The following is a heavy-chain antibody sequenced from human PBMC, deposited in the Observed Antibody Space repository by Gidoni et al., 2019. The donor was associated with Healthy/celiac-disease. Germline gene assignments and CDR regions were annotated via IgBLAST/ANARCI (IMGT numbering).Heavy chain of an antibody. Sequence: EVQLVESVVGLVKPGGSLSLSCPADGWTFRSDSMNWVRQAPGKGLEWVSSISSSSSYIYYADSVKGRFTISRDNAKNSLYLQMNSLRAEDTAVYYCARGVPYYDILTGYSRFDPWGQGTLVTVSS. CDR2: ISSSSSYI. V-gene: IGHV3-21*01. J-gene: IGHJ5*02. CDR1: GWTFRSDS. CDR3: ARGVPYYDILTGYSRFDP. D-gene: IGHD3-9*01.